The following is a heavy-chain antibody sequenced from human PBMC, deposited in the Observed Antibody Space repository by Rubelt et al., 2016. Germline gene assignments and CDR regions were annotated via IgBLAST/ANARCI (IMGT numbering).Heavy chain of an antibody. D-gene: IGHD3-3*01. CDR1: GFIFSNYG. CDR2: ISYDGTNK. Sequence: QVQLVESGGGVVQPGGSLRLSCAASGFIFSNYGMHWVRQAPGKGLEWVAVISYDGTNKDCAKSVEGRFTISRDTSKNTLYLQMNSRRAEDTAVYYCVKDRWSGYSDCFDSWGQGTLVTVSS. CDR3: VKDRWSGYSDCFDS. V-gene: IGHV3-30*18. J-gene: IGHJ4*02.